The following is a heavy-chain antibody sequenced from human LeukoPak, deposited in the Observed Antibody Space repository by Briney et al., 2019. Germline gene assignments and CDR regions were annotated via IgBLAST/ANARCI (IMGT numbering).Heavy chain of an antibody. CDR1: GFTFSSYG. Sequence: GGSLRLSCVASGFTFSSYGMTWVRQAPGKGLEWVSAIGGSGDHTYYADSVKGRFTISRDNSKSTLYLQMNSLRVEDTAVYFCARDLTKTTVTSTTDPYWGQGALVTVSS. V-gene: IGHV3-23*01. CDR3: ARDLTKTTVTSTTDPY. D-gene: IGHD4-17*01. CDR2: IGGSGDHT. J-gene: IGHJ4*02.